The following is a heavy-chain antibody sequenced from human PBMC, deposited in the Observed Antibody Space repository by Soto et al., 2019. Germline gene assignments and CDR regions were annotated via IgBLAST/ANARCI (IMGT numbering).Heavy chain of an antibody. CDR2: IIPIFGTA. D-gene: IGHD2-2*03. CDR1: GGTFSSYA. J-gene: IGHJ6*02. Sequence: QVQLVQSGAEVKKPGSSVNVSCKASGGTFSSYAISWVRQAPGQGLEWMGGIIPIFGTANYAQKFQGRVTITADESTSTAYMELSSLRSEDTAVYYCARDLLDIVVVPAAPAHYYYGMDVWGQGTTVTVSS. V-gene: IGHV1-69*01. CDR3: ARDLLDIVVVPAAPAHYYYGMDV.